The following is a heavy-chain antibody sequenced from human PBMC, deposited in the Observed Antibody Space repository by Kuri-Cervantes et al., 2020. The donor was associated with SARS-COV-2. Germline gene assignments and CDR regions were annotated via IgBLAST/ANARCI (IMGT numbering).Heavy chain of an antibody. Sequence: GESLKISCVGTGCSFSDAWMSWVRQTPGKGLEWVGRFKSKTDGGTTDYAAPVKGRFTISRDDSKNTLYLQMNSLKTEDTAVYYCTTDLKPWRADYWGQGTLVTVSS. D-gene: IGHD3-3*01. CDR1: GCSFSDAW. CDR3: TTDLKPWRADY. V-gene: IGHV3-15*01. CDR2: FKSKTDGGTT. J-gene: IGHJ4*02.